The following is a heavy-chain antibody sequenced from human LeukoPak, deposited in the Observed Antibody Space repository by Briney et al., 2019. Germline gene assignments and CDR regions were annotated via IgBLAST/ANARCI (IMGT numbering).Heavy chain of an antibody. J-gene: IGHJ6*02. Sequence: GGSLRLSCAASGFTFSNFAMHWVRQAPGKGLEWVAVISYDGSNEYYADSVMGRFTISRDDSKNTLYLQMNSLRDEDTAVYYCAKGPWFWGELLYYYYGMDVWGQGTTVTVSS. V-gene: IGHV3-30-3*01. CDR3: AKGPWFWGELLYYYYGMDV. CDR2: ISYDGSNE. CDR1: GFTFSNFA. D-gene: IGHD3-10*01.